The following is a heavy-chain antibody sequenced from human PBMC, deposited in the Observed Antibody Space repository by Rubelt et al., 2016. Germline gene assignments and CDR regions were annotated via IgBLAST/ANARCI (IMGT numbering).Heavy chain of an antibody. V-gene: IGHV4-34*01. CDR1: GGSFSGYY. CDR3: ARDQRVPPYWFDP. CDR2: INHSGST. J-gene: IGHJ5*02. Sequence: QVQLQQWGAGLLKPSETLSLTCAVYGGSFSGYYWSWIRQPPGKGLEWIGEINHSGSTNYNPSLKSVVTISVDTSKNQFSLKLSSVTAADTAVYYCARDQRVPPYWFDPWGQGTLVTVSS. D-gene: IGHD2-2*01.